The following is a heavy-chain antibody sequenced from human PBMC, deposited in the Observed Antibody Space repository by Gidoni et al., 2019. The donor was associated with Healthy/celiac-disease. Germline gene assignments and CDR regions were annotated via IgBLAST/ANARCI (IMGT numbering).Heavy chain of an antibody. CDR3: TTDIIRYYYDSSGYYS. Sequence: EVQLVESGGGLVKPGGSLRLSCAASGFTFSNAWMSWVRQAPGKGLEWVGRIKSKTDGGTTDYAAPVKGRFTISRDDSKNTLYLQMNSLKTEDTAVYYCTTDIIRYYYDSSGYYSWGQGTLVTVSS. J-gene: IGHJ4*02. D-gene: IGHD3-22*01. CDR2: IKSKTDGGTT. CDR1: GFTFSNAW. V-gene: IGHV3-15*01.